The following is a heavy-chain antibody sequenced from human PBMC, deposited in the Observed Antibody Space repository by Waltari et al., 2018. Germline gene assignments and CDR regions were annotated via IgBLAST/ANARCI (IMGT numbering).Heavy chain of an antibody. J-gene: IGHJ4*02. Sequence: EVQLVESGGGLVQPGGSLRLSCAASGFTFSSYSMNWVRQAPGKALEWVSYISSSSSTIYYADSVKGRFTISRDNAKNSLYLQMNSLRAEDTAVYYCARDGGYCSGGSCYLYYFDYWGQGTLVTVSS. CDR3: ARDGGYCSGGSCYLYYFDY. CDR2: ISSSSSTI. V-gene: IGHV3-48*04. CDR1: GFTFSSYS. D-gene: IGHD2-15*01.